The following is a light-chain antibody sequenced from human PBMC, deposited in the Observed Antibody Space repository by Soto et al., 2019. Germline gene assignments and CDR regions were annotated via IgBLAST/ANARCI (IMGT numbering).Light chain of an antibody. CDR2: KAS. CDR3: QQYNSYSPYT. CDR1: QGISSY. J-gene: IGKJ2*01. V-gene: IGKV1D-8*03. Sequence: VIWMTQSPSLLSASTGDRVTISCRMSQGISSYLAWYQQKPGKAPKLLIYKASNLQSGVPSRFSGSGSGTEFTLTISSLQPDDFATYYCQQYNSYSPYTFGQGTNLEIK.